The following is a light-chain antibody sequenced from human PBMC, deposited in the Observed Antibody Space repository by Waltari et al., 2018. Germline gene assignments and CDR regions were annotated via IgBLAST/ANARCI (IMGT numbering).Light chain of an antibody. CDR1: QSVSTN. Sequence: EIVMTQSPATLSVSPGERATLSCRASQSVSTNLAWYQQKPGQAPRLLIYGASTRATGIPARFSGSGSGTDFTLTISSLQSEDFAVYYCQQYNSWPPMYTFGQGTKLEIK. V-gene: IGKV3-15*01. J-gene: IGKJ2*01. CDR3: QQYNSWPPMYT. CDR2: GAS.